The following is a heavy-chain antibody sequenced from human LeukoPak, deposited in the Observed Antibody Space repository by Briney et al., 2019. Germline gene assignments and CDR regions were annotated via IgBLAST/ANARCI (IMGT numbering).Heavy chain of an antibody. CDR3: ARDLTGTTSGWFDP. V-gene: IGHV1-2*02. J-gene: IGHJ5*02. Sequence: ASVKVSCKASGYTFTGYYMHWVRLAPGQGLEWMGWINPNSGGTNYAQKFQGRVTMTRDTSISTAYMELSRLRSDDTAVYYCARDLTGTTSGWFDPWGQGTLVTVSS. D-gene: IGHD1-7*01. CDR2: INPNSGGT. CDR1: GYTFTGYY.